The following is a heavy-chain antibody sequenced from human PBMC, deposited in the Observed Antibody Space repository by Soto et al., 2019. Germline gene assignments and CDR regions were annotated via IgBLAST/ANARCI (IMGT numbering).Heavy chain of an antibody. D-gene: IGHD3-10*01. Sequence: GRSLRRSCASSGFTFSSYGMHWVRRAPGKGLEWVAVISYDGSNKYYADSVKGRFTISRDNSKNTLYLQMNSLRAEDTAVYYCAKGTQYFDYWGQGTLVTVSS. CDR3: AKGTQYFDY. CDR1: GFTFSSYG. J-gene: IGHJ4*02. CDR2: ISYDGSNK. V-gene: IGHV3-30*18.